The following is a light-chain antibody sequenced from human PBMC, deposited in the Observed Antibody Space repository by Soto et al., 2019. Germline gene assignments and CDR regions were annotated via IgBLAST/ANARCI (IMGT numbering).Light chain of an antibody. J-gene: IGKJ4*01. CDR3: QNYNSAPPAGT. CDR2: AAS. V-gene: IGKV1-27*01. Sequence: DFQMTQSPSSLSASVGDRVTITCRASQGINNHLAWFQQKPGKVPKDLIYAASTLQSGVPSRFSGSGSGTDFTLTISSLQPEDVATYYCQNYNSAPPAGTFGGGTKVEIK. CDR1: QGINNH.